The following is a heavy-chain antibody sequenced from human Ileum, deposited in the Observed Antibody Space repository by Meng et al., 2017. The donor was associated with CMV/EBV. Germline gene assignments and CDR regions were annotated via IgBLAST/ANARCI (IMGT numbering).Heavy chain of an antibody. V-gene: IGHV7-4-1*02. D-gene: IGHD2/OR15-2a*01. CDR3: SSDRRVIGKFEY. Sequence: QVQLVQSGSELKKPGASVKVSCKASGYSFTNYAINWMRQAPGQGPEWMGWINTNTRNKMSAHGLTGRFVFSFDSSVSATYVEIRGLSAEATAVDDCSSDRRVIGKFEYWGQGTLVTVSS. CDR2: INTNTRNK. CDR1: GYSFTNYA. J-gene: IGHJ4*02.